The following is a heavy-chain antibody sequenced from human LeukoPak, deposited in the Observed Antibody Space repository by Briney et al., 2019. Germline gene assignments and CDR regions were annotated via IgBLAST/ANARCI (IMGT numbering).Heavy chain of an antibody. CDR1: GYPFSTYD. Sequence: ASVKVSCKASGYPFSTYDIYWVRQATGQGLEWMGWMNPNSGNTGYAQRFQGRVTMTRNTSISTAYMELSSLTSEDTAVYYCARDCQDIVVVPAAMDYWGQGTLVTVSS. J-gene: IGHJ4*02. D-gene: IGHD2-2*01. CDR3: ARDCQDIVVVPAAMDY. V-gene: IGHV1-8*01. CDR2: MNPNSGNT.